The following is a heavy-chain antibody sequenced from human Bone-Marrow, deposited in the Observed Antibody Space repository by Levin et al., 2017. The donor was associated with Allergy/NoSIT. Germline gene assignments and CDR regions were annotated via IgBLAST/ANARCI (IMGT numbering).Heavy chain of an antibody. CDR1: EFSLSTTGVG. D-gene: IGHD3-22*01. CDR3: ARRRVHYYDGSGHYYTDAFDL. CDR2: IYWNDDK. V-gene: IGHV2-5*01. Sequence: SGPTLVKPTQTLTLTCTLSEFSLSTTGVGVGWIRQPPGRALEWLGLIYWNDDKRDNPSLRDRVTITKDTSKNQVMLTITKIDPVDTATYYCARRRVHYYDGSGHYYTDAFDLWGQGTMVTVSS. J-gene: IGHJ3*01.